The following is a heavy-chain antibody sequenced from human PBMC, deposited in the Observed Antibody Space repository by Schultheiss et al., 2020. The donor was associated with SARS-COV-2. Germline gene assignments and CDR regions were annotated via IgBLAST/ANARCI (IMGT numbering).Heavy chain of an antibody. CDR2: INTNTGNP. CDR1: RYTFTKYF. V-gene: IGHV7-4-1*02. Sequence: ASVKVSCQASRYTFTKYFTQWVRQAPGQGLEWMGWINTNTGNPTYAQGFTGRFVFSLDTSVSTAYLQISSLKAEDTAVYYCARAGSYEYYYYGMDVWGQGTTVTVSS. CDR3: ARAGSYEYYYYGMDV. D-gene: IGHD1-26*01. J-gene: IGHJ6*02.